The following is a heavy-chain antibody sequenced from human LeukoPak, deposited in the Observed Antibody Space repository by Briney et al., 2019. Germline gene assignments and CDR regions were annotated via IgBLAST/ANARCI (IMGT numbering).Heavy chain of an antibody. CDR2: ISGSGGST. CDR3: AKDQPVVVVAATLHY. J-gene: IGHJ4*02. V-gene: IGHV3-23*01. CDR1: GFTFSIYA. D-gene: IGHD2-15*01. Sequence: PGGSLRLSCAASGFTFSIYAMNWVRQAPGKGLEWVSSISGSGGSTYYADSVKGRFTISRDNSKNTLYLQMNSLRAEDTAVYYCAKDQPVVVVAATLHYRGQGTLVTVSS.